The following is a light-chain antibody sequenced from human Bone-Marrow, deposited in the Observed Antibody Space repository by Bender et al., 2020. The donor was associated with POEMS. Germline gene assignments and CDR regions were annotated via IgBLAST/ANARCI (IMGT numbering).Light chain of an antibody. CDR3: SSYAGANTV. J-gene: IGLJ1*01. CDR2: GVT. Sequence: QSALTQPASVSGSPGQSITISCVATSGDIDDSAYVSWYQLHPDKAPKLILYGVTNRPSGISHRFSGSESGNTASLTISGLQAEDEATYFCSSYAGANTVFATGTKLTVL. CDR1: SGDIDDSAY. V-gene: IGLV2-14*03.